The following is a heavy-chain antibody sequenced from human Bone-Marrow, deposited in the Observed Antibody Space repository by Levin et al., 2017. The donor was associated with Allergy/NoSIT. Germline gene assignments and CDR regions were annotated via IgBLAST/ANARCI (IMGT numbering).Heavy chain of an antibody. CDR2: ISGSGGST. D-gene: IGHD3-22*01. V-gene: IGHV3-23*01. CDR3: AKDRRADSSGYYWGTYYFDY. Sequence: PGGSLRLSCAASGFTFSSYGMSWVRQAPGKGLEWVSAISGSGGSTYYADSGKGRFTISRDNSKNTVYLQMNSLRAEDTAVYYCAKDRRADSSGYYWGTYYFDYWGQGTLVTVSS. J-gene: IGHJ4*02. CDR1: GFTFSSYG.